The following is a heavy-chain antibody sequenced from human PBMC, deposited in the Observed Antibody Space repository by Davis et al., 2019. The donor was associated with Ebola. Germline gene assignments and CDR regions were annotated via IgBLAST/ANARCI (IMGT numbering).Heavy chain of an antibody. CDR3: AKPYVYGVDY. D-gene: IGHD3-10*02. Sequence: PGGSLRLSCAASGFTFSSYGMHWVRQAPGKGLEWVAFIRYDANNKYHADSVKGRFTISRDNSKNTLYLQMNSLRPEDTALYYCAKPYVYGVDYWGQGTLVTVSS. CDR1: GFTFSSYG. J-gene: IGHJ4*02. V-gene: IGHV3-30*02. CDR2: IRYDANNK.